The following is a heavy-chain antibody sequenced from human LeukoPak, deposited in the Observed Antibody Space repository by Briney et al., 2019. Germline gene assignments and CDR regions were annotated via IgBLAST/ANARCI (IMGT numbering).Heavy chain of an antibody. V-gene: IGHV3-23*01. CDR1: GFAFSSYA. Sequence: GGSLRLSCTASGFAFSSYAMSWVRQAPGKGLEWVSGTSGSGGSTYYAGSVKGRFTISRDNSKNTLYLQMNSLRVEDTAVYYCAKNGGSQCYSHLDSWGQGTLVTVSS. J-gene: IGHJ4*02. CDR2: TSGSGGST. CDR3: AKNGGSQCYSHLDS. D-gene: IGHD2-15*01.